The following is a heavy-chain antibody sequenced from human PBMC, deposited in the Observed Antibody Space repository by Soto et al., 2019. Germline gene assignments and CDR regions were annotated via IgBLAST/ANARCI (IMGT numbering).Heavy chain of an antibody. CDR3: ARADYEILNCSYDMDF. J-gene: IGHJ6*02. Sequence: SETLSLTCTVSADFISSYYWNWIRQPAGKGLEWIGRASTNGATNYNPSLESRVTMSVDTSKNQFSLKLTSVTAAATAVYFCARADYEILNCSYDMDFWGQVTTVTVSS. V-gene: IGHV4-4*07. D-gene: IGHD3-9*01. CDR1: ADFISSYY. CDR2: ASTNGAT.